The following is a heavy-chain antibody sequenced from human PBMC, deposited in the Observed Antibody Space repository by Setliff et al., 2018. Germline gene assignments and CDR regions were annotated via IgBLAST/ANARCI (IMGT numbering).Heavy chain of an antibody. J-gene: IGHJ4*02. V-gene: IGHV4-39*01. D-gene: IGHD2-21*02. CDR3: VRMSTVTAIDY. CDR2: IYYSGST. Sequence: PSETLSLTCTVSGVSISSSTYYWGWIRQPPGKGLEWIGSIYYSGSTFYNLSLKSRVIISVDTSKNQISLKLNSVTAADTAVYFCVRMSTVTAIDYWGQGTLVTVSS. CDR1: GVSISSSTYY.